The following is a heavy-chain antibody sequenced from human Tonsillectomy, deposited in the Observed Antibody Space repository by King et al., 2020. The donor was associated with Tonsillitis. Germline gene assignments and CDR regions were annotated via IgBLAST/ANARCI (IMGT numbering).Heavy chain of an antibody. CDR1: GFTFSSCD. V-gene: IGHV3-13*01. Sequence: QLVQSGGGLVQPGGSLRLSCAASGFTFSSCDMHWVRQATGKGLEWVSAIGIAGDTYYPGSVKGRFTITRENAKNSLYLQMSSLGVGDTAVYYCARRTNGAFDIWGQGTMVTVSS. J-gene: IGHJ3*02. D-gene: IGHD1-7*01. CDR2: IGIAGDT. CDR3: ARRTNGAFDI.